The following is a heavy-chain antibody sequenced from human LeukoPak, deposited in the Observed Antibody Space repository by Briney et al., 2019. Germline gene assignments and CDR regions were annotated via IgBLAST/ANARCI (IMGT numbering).Heavy chain of an antibody. CDR1: EFTFSSYG. CDR2: IRYDGSDK. D-gene: IGHD6-6*01. J-gene: IGHJ4*02. Sequence: PGGSLRLSCAASEFTFSSYGMHWVRQAPGKGLEWVAFIRYDGSDKYYADSVKGRFTISRDNSKNTLYLQMTSLRAEDTAVYYCAIWTIAARPGGFGYWGQGTLVTVSS. V-gene: IGHV3-30*02. CDR3: AIWTIAARPGGFGY.